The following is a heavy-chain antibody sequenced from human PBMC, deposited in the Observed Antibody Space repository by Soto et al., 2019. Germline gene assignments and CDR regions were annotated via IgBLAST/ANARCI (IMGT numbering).Heavy chain of an antibody. CDR3: ARVSERLNYGDRQVHWYFDL. J-gene: IGHJ2*01. CDR2: IGTAGDT. V-gene: IGHV3-13*01. CDR1: GFTFSSYD. D-gene: IGHD4-17*01. Sequence: EVQLVESGGGLVQPGGSLRLSCAASGFTFSSYDMHWVRQATGKGLEWVSAIGTAGDTYYPGSVKGRFTISRENAKNSLYIQMNSLRAGDTAVYYCARVSERLNYGDRQVHWYFDLWGRGTLVTVSS.